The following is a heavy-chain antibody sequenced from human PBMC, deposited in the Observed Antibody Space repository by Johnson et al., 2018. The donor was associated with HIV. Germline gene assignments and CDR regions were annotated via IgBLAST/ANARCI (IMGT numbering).Heavy chain of an antibody. V-gene: IGHV3-20*04. D-gene: IGHD1-7*01. CDR2: INWNGGST. CDR3: AKVLSWNYLTAKSDDAFDI. Sequence: VQLVESGGGVVRPGGSLKVSCAASGFTFDDYGMSWVRQAPGKGLEWVSGINWNGGSTGYADSVKGRFTLSRDNAKNTLYLQMNSLRAEDTTVYYCAKVLSWNYLTAKSDDAFDIWGQGTMVTVSS. CDR1: GFTFDDYG. J-gene: IGHJ3*02.